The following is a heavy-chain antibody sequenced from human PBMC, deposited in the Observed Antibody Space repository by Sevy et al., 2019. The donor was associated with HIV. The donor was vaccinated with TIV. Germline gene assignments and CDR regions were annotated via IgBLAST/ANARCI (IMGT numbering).Heavy chain of an antibody. CDR1: GFPFSSYA. J-gene: IGHJ6*02. Sequence: GGCLRLSCAASGFPFSSYAMSWVRQAPGRGLEWVSTLIGGGRRTYYADSVTGRFIISRDNSRNTLYLQMNSLRAEDTAIYYSAKRRVQSGLSGGGANYGMDVCGRGTTVTVSS. D-gene: IGHD2-8*02. CDR3: AKRRVQSGLSGGGANYGMDV. V-gene: IGHV3-23*01. CDR2: LIGGGRRT.